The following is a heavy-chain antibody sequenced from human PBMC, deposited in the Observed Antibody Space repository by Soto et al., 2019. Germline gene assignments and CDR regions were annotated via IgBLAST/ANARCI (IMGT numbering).Heavy chain of an antibody. CDR2: IYYSGST. J-gene: IGHJ5*02. CDR1: GGSISSGGYY. V-gene: IGHV4-31*03. D-gene: IGHD3-3*01. CDR3: ARMGPDRITIFGVVTNNWFDP. Sequence: SETLSLTCTVSGGSISSGGYYWSWIRQHPGKGLEWIGYIYYSGSTYYNPSLKSRVTISVDTSKNQFSLKLSSVTAADTAVYYCARMGPDRITIFGVVTNNWFDPWGQGTLVTVSS.